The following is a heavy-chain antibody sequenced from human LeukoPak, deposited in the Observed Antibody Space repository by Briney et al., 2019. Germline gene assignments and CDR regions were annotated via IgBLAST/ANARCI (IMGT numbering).Heavy chain of an antibody. Sequence: PGGSLRLSCAASGFTFSSYAMHWVRQAPGKGLEWVAVISYDGSNKYYADSVKGRFTISRDNSKNTLYLQMNSLRAEDTAVYYCAGDGRWLQFLDYWGQGTLVTVSS. CDR3: AGDGRWLQFLDY. CDR1: GFTFSSYA. J-gene: IGHJ4*02. CDR2: ISYDGSNK. D-gene: IGHD5-24*01. V-gene: IGHV3-30*04.